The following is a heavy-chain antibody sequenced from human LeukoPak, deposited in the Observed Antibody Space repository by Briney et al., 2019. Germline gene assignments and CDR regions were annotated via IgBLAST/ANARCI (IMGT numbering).Heavy chain of an antibody. Sequence: PSETLSHTCTVSGGSISSSSYYWGWIRQPPGKGLEWIGSIYYSGSTYYNPSLKSRVTISVDTSKNQFSLKLSSVTAADTAVYYCARDSSSWRADENFDYWGQGTLVTVSS. D-gene: IGHD6-13*01. CDR1: GGSISSSSYY. CDR3: ARDSSSWRADENFDY. CDR2: IYYSGST. V-gene: IGHV4-39*02. J-gene: IGHJ4*02.